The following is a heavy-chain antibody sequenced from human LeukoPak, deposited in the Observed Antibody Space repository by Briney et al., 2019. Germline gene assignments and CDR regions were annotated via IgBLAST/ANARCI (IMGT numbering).Heavy chain of an antibody. J-gene: IGHJ4*02. D-gene: IGHD5-24*01. Sequence: PGGSLRLSCAASGFTLSNAWMSWVRQAPGKGLEWVGQIQSKTDGGTTEYAAPVKGRFTISRDDSQNTLYLHMNSLKTEDTAVYYCTSFGYNAYFDYWGQGTLVTVSS. V-gene: IGHV3-15*01. CDR1: GFTLSNAW. CDR3: TSFGYNAYFDY. CDR2: IQSKTDGGTT.